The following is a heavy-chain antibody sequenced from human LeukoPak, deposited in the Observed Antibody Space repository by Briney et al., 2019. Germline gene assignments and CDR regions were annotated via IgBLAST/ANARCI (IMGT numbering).Heavy chain of an antibody. CDR2: ISGSGGST. D-gene: IGHD3-16*02. CDR1: GFTFSSYS. CDR3: AKVPTYYDYVWGSYRYPYYFDY. Sequence: GGSLRLSCAASGFTFSSYSMNWVRQAPGKGLEWVSAISGSGGSTYYADSVKGRFTISRDNSKNTLYLQMNSLRAEDTAVYYCAKVPTYYDYVWGSYRYPYYFDYWGQGTLVTVSS. V-gene: IGHV3-23*01. J-gene: IGHJ4*02.